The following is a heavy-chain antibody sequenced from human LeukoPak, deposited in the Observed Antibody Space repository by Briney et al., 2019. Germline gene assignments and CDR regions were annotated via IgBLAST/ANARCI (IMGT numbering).Heavy chain of an antibody. J-gene: IGHJ4*02. CDR2: IIPIFGTA. V-gene: IGHV1-69*05. D-gene: IGHD6-19*01. Sequence: SVKVSWKASGGTFSSYAISWVRQAPGQGLEWVGGIIPIFGTATYAQKFQGRVTITTDESTSTAYMELSSLRSEDTAVYYCAIAHSSGWYRGLGYFDYWGQGTLVTVSS. CDR3: AIAHSSGWYRGLGYFDY. CDR1: GGTFSSYA.